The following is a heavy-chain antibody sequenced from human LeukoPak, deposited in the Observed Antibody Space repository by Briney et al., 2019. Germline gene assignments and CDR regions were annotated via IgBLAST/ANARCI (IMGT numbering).Heavy chain of an antibody. CDR1: GFTFSSYG. V-gene: IGHV3-33*06. Sequence: GRSLRLSCAASGFTFSSYGMHWVRQAPGKGLEWVAVIWYDGSNKYYADSVKGRFTISRDNSKNTLYLQMNSLRAEDTAVYYCAKDLVRGYPNDPWGQGTLVTVSS. J-gene: IGHJ5*02. CDR3: AKDLVRGYPNDP. CDR2: IWYDGSNK. D-gene: IGHD3-10*01.